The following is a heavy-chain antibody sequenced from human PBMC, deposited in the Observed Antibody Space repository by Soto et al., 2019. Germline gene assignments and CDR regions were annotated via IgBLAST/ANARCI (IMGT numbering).Heavy chain of an antibody. Sequence: PSYTLALSRTFSGGTVRSSVWSWIRQTPGKVLEWVGYIHYSGSTNYNPSLKSRVTMSVDSAKNQFSLQLSSVTAADTAVYFCTKYRRTDAEGYSFDYWGQGALVTVSS. V-gene: IGHV4-59*02. D-gene: IGHD2-15*01. CDR3: TKYRRTDAEGYSFDY. J-gene: IGHJ4*02. CDR2: IHYSGST. CDR1: GGTVRSSV.